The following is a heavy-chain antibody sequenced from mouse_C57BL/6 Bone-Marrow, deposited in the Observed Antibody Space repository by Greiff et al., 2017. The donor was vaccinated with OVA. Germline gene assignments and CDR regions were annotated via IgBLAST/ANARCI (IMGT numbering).Heavy chain of an antibody. CDR1: GYTFTDYE. CDR3: KRITIDY. V-gene: IGHV1-15*01. CDR2: IDPETGGT. D-gene: IGHD2-4*01. J-gene: IGHJ2*01. Sequence: QVQLLQSGAELVRPGASVTLSCKASGYTFTDYEMHWVKQTPVHGLEWIGAIDPETGGTAYNQKFKGKAILTADKSSSTAYMELRSLTSEDSAVYYCKRITIDYWGQGTTLTVSS.